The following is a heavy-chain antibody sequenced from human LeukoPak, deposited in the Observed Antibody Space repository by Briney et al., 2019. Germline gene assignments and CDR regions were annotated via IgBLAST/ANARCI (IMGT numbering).Heavy chain of an antibody. V-gene: IGHV1-2*02. CDR1: GYTFTGYY. CDR2: INPNSGGT. D-gene: IGHD3-22*01. J-gene: IGHJ4*02. Sequence: ASVKVSCKASGYTFTGYYMHWVRQAPGQGLEWMGWINPNSGGTNYAQKFQGRVTMTRDTSISTAYMELSRLRSDDTAVYYCARDYYYDSSGYYYICYFDYWDQGTLVTVSS. CDR3: ARDYYYDSSGYYYICYFDY.